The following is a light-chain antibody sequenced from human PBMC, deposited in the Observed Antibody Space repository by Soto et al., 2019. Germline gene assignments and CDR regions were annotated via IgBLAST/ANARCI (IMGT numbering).Light chain of an antibody. CDR3: CSYAGSSTVV. Sequence: QSALTQPASVSGSPGQSITLSCTGTSSDVGSYNLVSWYQQHPGKAPKLMIYEGSKRPSGVSNRFSGSKSGNTASLIISGLQAEDEADYYCCSYAGSSTVVFGGGTKVTVL. V-gene: IGLV2-23*01. CDR2: EGS. CDR1: SSDVGSYNL. J-gene: IGLJ2*01.